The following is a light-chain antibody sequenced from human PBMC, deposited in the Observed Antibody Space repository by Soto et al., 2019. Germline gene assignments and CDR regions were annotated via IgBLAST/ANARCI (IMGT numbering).Light chain of an antibody. CDR2: DDT. J-gene: IGLJ2*01. Sequence: SSELTQPPSVSLAPGQTARITCGGNNIGSKSVHWYQQKPGQAPLLVVYDDTDRPSGIPERFSGSNSGNTATLTITWVEAGDEADYYCQVWDSSRDHVVFGGGTKLTVL. CDR3: QVWDSSRDHVV. CDR1: NIGSKS. V-gene: IGLV3-21*02.